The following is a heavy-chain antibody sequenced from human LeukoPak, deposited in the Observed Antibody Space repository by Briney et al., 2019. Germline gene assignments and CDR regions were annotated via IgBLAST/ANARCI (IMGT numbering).Heavy chain of an antibody. J-gene: IGHJ4*02. V-gene: IGHV3-48*04. D-gene: IGHD4-17*01. CDR3: ARGPRSYGDYFDY. CDR1: GFTFSSYW. Sequence: GGSLRLSCAASGFTFSSYWMSWVRQAPGKGLEWVSYISSSATTILYADSVKGRFTISRDNAKNSLYLQMNSLRAEDTAIYYCARGPRSYGDYFDYWGQGTLVTVSS. CDR2: ISSSATTI.